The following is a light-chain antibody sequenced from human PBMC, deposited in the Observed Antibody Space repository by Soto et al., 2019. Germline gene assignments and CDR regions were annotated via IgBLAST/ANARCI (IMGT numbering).Light chain of an antibody. J-gene: IGKJ1*01. CDR3: QQYNDWPT. Sequence: VMTQAPATLSVSPGERATLSCRASQTINNNVAWYQLKDGQVPRLVIYGASTRATGIPARFSGSGSGTEFTLTISSLQSEDFAVYYCQQYNDWPTFGQGTKVDIK. CDR2: GAS. CDR1: QTINNN. V-gene: IGKV3-15*01.